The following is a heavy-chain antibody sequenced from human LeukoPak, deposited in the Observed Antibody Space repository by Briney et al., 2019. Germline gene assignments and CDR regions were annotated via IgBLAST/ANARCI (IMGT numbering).Heavy chain of an antibody. CDR1: GFTFSSYA. J-gene: IGHJ4*02. Sequence: GGSLRLSCATSGFTFSSYAMSWVRQAPGKGLEWVANIKQDGSEKYYVDSVKGRFTISRDNAKNSLYLQMNSLRAEDTAVYYCARDSYGDYTDYWGQGTLVTVSS. CDR3: ARDSYGDYTDY. V-gene: IGHV3-7*03. CDR2: IKQDGSEK. D-gene: IGHD4-17*01.